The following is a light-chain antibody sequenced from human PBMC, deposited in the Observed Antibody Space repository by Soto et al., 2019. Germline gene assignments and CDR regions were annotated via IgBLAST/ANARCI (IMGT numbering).Light chain of an antibody. CDR3: QQYSDWPPTYT. V-gene: IGKV3-15*01. J-gene: IGKJ2*01. CDR2: SAY. CDR1: QRVSTN. Sequence: EIVMTQSPATLSVSPGERVTLSCRASQRVSTNLLWYQQKPGQAPRLLIYSAYTRAPDIPDRFSGSGAETEFTLTISSLQSEDFAVYYCQQYSDWPPTYTFGQGTKLEIK.